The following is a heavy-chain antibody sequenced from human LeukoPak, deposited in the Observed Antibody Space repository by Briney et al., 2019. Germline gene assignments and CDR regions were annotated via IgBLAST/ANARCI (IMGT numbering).Heavy chain of an antibody. D-gene: IGHD5-18*01. CDR1: GFTFSSYA. CDR2: ISGSGGST. Sequence: GGSLRLSCAASGFTFSSYAMSWVRQAPGKGLEWVSAISGSGGSTYYADSVKGRFTISRDNAKNSLYLQMNTLRAEDTAVYYRARDSYSYGRFDYWGQGTLVTVSS. V-gene: IGHV3-23*01. J-gene: IGHJ4*02. CDR3: ARDSYSYGRFDY.